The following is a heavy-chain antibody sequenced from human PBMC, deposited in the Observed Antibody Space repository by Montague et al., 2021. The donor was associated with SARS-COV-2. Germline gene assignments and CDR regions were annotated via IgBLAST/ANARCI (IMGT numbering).Heavy chain of an antibody. J-gene: IGHJ4*02. CDR1: GSSVRSYY. CDR3: AGENTVTTFGGPYYIDS. V-gene: IGHV4-59*02. D-gene: IGHD4-17*01. Sequence: SETLSLTCTVSGSSVRSYYWSWIRQPPGKGLEWIGNIYDSGSTNYNPSXXSRVTISVDTSKNQFSLKLSSVTAADTAVYYCAGENTVTTFGGPYYIDSWGQGTLVTVSA. CDR2: IYDSGST.